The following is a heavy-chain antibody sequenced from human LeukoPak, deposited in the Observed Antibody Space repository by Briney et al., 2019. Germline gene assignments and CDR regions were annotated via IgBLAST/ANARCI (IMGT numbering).Heavy chain of an antibody. V-gene: IGHV5-51*04. CDR2: IYPGDSDT. CDR1: GYTFTSYW. D-gene: IGHD3-10*01. CDR3: ASRMVRGPRSAFDI. Sequence: ASVKVSCKASGYTFTSYWIGWVRQMPGKGLEWMGIIYPGDSDTRYSPSFQGQVTISADKPISTAYLQWSSLKASDTAMYYCASRMVRGPRSAFDIWGQGTMVTVSS. J-gene: IGHJ3*02.